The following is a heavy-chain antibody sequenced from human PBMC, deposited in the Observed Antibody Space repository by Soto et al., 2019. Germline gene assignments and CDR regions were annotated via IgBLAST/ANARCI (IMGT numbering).Heavy chain of an antibody. CDR2: IYYSGST. J-gene: IGHJ3*02. CDR3: ARAKPREDAFDI. V-gene: IGHV4-59*01. Sequence: SETLSLTCTVSGGSISSYYWSWIRQPPGKGLEWIGYIYYSGSTNYNPSLKSRVTISVDTSKNQFSLKLSSVTAAETAVYYCARAKPREDAFDIWGPGTLATVSS. CDR1: GGSISSYY.